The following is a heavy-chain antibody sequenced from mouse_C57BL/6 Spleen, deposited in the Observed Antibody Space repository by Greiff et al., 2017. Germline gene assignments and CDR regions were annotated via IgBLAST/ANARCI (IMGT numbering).Heavy chain of an antibody. CDR3: ARVTTVVSFDY. D-gene: IGHD1-1*01. J-gene: IGHJ2*01. V-gene: IGHV1-64*01. Sequence: QVQLQQPGAELVKPGASVKLSCKASGYTFTSYWMHWVKQRPGQGLEWIGMIHPNSGSTNYNEKFKSKATLTVDKSSSTAYMQLSSLTSEDSAVDYCARVTTVVSFDYWGQGTTLTVSS. CDR1: GYTFTSYW. CDR2: IHPNSGST.